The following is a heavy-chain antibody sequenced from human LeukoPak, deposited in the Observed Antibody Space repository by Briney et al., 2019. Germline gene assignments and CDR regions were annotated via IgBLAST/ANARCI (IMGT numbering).Heavy chain of an antibody. J-gene: IGHJ5*02. CDR3: ARERFGVRFDP. D-gene: IGHD3-10*01. V-gene: IGHV1-69*05. CDR2: IIPIFGTA. Sequence: GASLKVSCKASGGTFSSYAISWVRQAPGQGLEVMGRIIPIFGTANYAQKFHGRVTITTDESTSTAYMELSSLRSEATAVYYCARERFGVRFDPWGQGTLVTVSS. CDR1: GGTFSSYA.